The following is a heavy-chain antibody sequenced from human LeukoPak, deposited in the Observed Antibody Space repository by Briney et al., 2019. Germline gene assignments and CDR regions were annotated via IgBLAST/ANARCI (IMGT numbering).Heavy chain of an antibody. Sequence: PSETLSLTCTVSGGSISSYYWSWIRQPPGKGLEWIGYMYYNGNTNYNPSLKSRVTISVDTSKKRFSLKLSSVTAADTAMYYCARTKGGGDSVDYWGQGTLVTVSS. J-gene: IGHJ4*02. CDR2: MYYNGNT. V-gene: IGHV4-59*01. D-gene: IGHD2-21*01. CDR3: ARTKGGGDSVDY. CDR1: GGSISSYY.